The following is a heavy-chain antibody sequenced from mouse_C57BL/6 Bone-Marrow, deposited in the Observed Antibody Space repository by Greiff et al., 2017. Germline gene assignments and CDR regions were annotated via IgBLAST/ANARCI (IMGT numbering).Heavy chain of an antibody. CDR1: GFNIKDDD. CDR2: IDPENGAT. Sequence: VQLKQSGAELVRPGASVKLSCTASGFNIKDDDMHWVKQRPEKGLEWIGWIDPENGATEYASKFEGKATITADTSSNTAYLQLSILTSEDTAVYYCTTRWSWGTETTVTVSS. CDR3: TTRWS. V-gene: IGHV14-4*01. D-gene: IGHD2-3*01. J-gene: IGHJ1*03.